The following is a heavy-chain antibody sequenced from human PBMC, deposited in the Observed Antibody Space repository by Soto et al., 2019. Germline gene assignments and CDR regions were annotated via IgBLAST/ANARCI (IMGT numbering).Heavy chain of an antibody. V-gene: IGHV1-69*08. CDR1: GGTFSSYT. J-gene: IGHJ4*02. D-gene: IGHD3-10*01. Sequence: QVQLVQSGAEVKKPGSSVKVSCKASGGTFSSYTINWVRQAPGQGLEWMGRITPILSIANYAQKLQGRVTITADKSKSTHYLDLSSLRSEDTAVYYCAREVHYYGSADWGQGTLVTVSS. CDR3: AREVHYYGSAD. CDR2: ITPILSIA.